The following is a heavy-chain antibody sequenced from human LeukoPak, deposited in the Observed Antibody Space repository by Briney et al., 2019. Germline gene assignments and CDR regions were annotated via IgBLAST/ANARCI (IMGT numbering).Heavy chain of an antibody. CDR2: ISYDGSNK. V-gene: IGHV3-30*18. CDR3: AKNPLGTRTVVTRPIWFQH. CDR1: GFTFSSYG. J-gene: IGHJ1*01. Sequence: GGSLRLSCAASGFTFSSYGMHWVRQAPGKGLEWVADISYDGSNKYYADSVKGRFTISRDNSKNTPYLQMNSLRAEDTAVYYCAKNPLGTRTVVTRPIWFQHWGQGTLVTVSS. D-gene: IGHD4-23*01.